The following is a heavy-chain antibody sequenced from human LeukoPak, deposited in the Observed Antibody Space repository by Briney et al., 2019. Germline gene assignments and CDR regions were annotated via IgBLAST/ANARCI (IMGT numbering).Heavy chain of an antibody. Sequence: GGSLTLSXAASGFTFSSYAMSWVRHAPGKGLEWISAISGSGGSTYYGDSVKGRFTISRDNSKTTLYLQMNSLRAEDAAVYYCAKLIDVVVPAAMIDYWGQGTLVTVSS. V-gene: IGHV3-23*01. CDR2: ISGSGGST. CDR3: AKLIDVVVPAAMIDY. D-gene: IGHD2-2*01. J-gene: IGHJ4*02. CDR1: GFTFSSYA.